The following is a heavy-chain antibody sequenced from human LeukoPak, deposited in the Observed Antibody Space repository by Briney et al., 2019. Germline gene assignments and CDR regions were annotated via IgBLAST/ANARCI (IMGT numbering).Heavy chain of an antibody. D-gene: IGHD5-18*01. CDR2: IYYSGST. V-gene: IGHV4-61*08. CDR1: GGSVSSGGYY. J-gene: IGHJ4*02. Sequence: SETLSLTCTVSGGSVSSGGYYWSWIRQPPGKGLEWIGHIYYSGSTNYNPSPESRVTISVDMPKNQFSLKMSSVTAADTAVYYCARVASRGIHLWPFDYWGQGTLVTVSS. CDR3: ARVASRGIHLWPFDY.